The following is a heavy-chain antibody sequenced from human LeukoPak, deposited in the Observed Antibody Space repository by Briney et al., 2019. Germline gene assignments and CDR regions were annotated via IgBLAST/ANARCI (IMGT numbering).Heavy chain of an antibody. CDR1: GSTFSDYY. CDR2: ISSSSSYI. J-gene: IGHJ5*02. V-gene: IGHV3-11*06. D-gene: IGHD4-17*01. CDR3: AREWPYGPKGRNWFDP. Sequence: GGSLRLSCAASGSTFSDYYMSWIRQAPGKGLEWVSYISSSSSYIYYADSVKGRFTISRDNAKNSLYLQMNSLRAEDTAVYYCAREWPYGPKGRNWFDPWGQGTLVTVSS.